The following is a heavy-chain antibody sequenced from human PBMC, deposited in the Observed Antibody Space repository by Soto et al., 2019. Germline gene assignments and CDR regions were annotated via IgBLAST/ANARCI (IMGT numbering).Heavy chain of an antibody. D-gene: IGHD2-15*01. CDR1: GFTFSSYG. J-gene: IGHJ4*02. CDR3: ARARSRYCSGGSCYHLDY. V-gene: IGHV3-33*01. Sequence: PGGSLRLSCAASGFTFSSYGMHWVRQAPGKGLEWVAVIWYDGSNKYYADSVKGRFTISRDNSKNTLYLQMNSLRAEDTAVYYCARARSRYCSGGSCYHLDYWGQGTLVTVSS. CDR2: IWYDGSNK.